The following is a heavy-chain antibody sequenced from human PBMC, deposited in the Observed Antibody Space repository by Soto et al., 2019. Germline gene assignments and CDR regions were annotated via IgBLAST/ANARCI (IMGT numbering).Heavy chain of an antibody. J-gene: IGHJ4*02. Sequence: QVTLKESGPVLGKPTETLTLTCTVSGFSLSNARMGVSWIRQPPGKALEWLAHIFSNDEKAYSTSLKSRLTISKDTSKSQVVLTMTNMDPVDTATYYCARTRVFYDSSEGWDYWGQGTLVTVSS. CDR3: ARTRVFYDSSEGWDY. D-gene: IGHD3-22*01. CDR2: IFSNDEK. V-gene: IGHV2-26*01. CDR1: GFSLSNARMG.